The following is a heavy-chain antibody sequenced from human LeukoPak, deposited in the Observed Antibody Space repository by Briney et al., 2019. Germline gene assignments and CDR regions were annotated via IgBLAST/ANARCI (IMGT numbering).Heavy chain of an antibody. J-gene: IGHJ6*03. V-gene: IGHV4-59*01. CDR1: GGSISSYY. D-gene: IGHD1-26*01. CDR2: IYYSGST. Sequence: SETLSLTCTVSGGSISSYYWSWIRQPPGKGREWIGYIYYSGSTNYNPSLKSRVTVSVDTSKHQFSLKLSAVTAADTAVYYCARLSLGYMDVWGKGTTVTVSS. CDR3: ARLSLGYMDV.